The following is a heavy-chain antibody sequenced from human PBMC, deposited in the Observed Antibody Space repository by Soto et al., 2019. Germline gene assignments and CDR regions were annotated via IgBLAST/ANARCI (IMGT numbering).Heavy chain of an antibody. Sequence: EVQLLESGGGLVQPGGSLRLSCAASGFTLSSYAMSWVRQAPGKGLEWVSAISGSGGSTYYADSVKGRFTISRDNSKNTMYLPMNSLRAEDTDVCYCAKDVEYYDFSDGLRLNWFDPWGQGTLVTVSS. J-gene: IGHJ5*02. V-gene: IGHV3-23*01. CDR2: ISGSGGST. CDR1: GFTLSSYA. CDR3: AKDVEYYDFSDGLRLNWFDP. D-gene: IGHD3-3*01.